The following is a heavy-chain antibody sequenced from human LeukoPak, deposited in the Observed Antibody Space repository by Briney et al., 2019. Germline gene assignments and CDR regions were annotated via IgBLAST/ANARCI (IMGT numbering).Heavy chain of an antibody. CDR1: GYSISSGYY. CDR3: ARSAGDYKLDY. Sequence: SETLSLTCTVSGYSISSGYYWGWIRQPPGKGLEWIGSIYHSGSTYYNPSLKSRVTISLDTSKNQFSLKLTSVTAADTAVYYCARSAGDYKLDYWGQGTLVTVSS. J-gene: IGHJ4*02. CDR2: IYHSGST. V-gene: IGHV4-38-2*02. D-gene: IGHD4-17*01.